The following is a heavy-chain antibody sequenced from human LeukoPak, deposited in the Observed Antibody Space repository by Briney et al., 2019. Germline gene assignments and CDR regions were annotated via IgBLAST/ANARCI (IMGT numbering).Heavy chain of an antibody. CDR1: GYTFTGYY. CDR2: INPNSGGT. Sequence: GASVKVSCKASGYTFTGYYMHWVRQAPGQGLEWMGWINPNSGGTNYAQKFQGWVTMTRDTSISTAYMELSRLRSDDTAVYYCAKDRVGGSYSDYFDYWGQGTLVTVSS. V-gene: IGHV1-2*04. J-gene: IGHJ4*02. CDR3: AKDRVGGSYSDYFDY. D-gene: IGHD1-26*01.